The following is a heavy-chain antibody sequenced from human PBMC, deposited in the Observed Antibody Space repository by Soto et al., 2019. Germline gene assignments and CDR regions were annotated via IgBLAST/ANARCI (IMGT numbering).Heavy chain of an antibody. J-gene: IGHJ6*02. V-gene: IGHV3-33*01. D-gene: IGHD2-2*01. CDR2: IWYDGSNK. CDR1: GFTFSSYG. Sequence: LRLSCAASGFTFSSYGMHWVRQAPGKGLEWVAVIWYDGSNKYYADSVKGRFTISRDNSKNTLYLQMNSLRAEDTAVYYCARGTAAPYYYYGMDVWGQGTTVTVSS. CDR3: ARGTAAPYYYYGMDV.